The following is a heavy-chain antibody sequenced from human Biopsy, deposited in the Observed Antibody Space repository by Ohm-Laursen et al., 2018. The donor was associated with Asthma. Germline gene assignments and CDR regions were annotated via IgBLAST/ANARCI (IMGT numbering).Heavy chain of an antibody. D-gene: IGHD2-2*01. CDR1: GGTFNTYV. CDR3: AREAGSCISRTCYSLDF. CDR2: INSVFGTT. Sequence: ASVKVSCKSLGGTFNTYVIGWVRQAPGQGFEWMGGINSVFGTTTYPQKFQDRVTITADDSTSTVYMELSSLRSEDTAVYYCAREAGSCISRTCYSLDFWGQGTLVTVSS. J-gene: IGHJ4*02. V-gene: IGHV1-69*13.